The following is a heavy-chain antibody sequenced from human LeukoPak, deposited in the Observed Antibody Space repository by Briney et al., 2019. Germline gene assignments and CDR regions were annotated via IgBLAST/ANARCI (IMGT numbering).Heavy chain of an antibody. D-gene: IGHD3-10*01. J-gene: IGHJ3*02. V-gene: IGHV3-11*01. Sequence: GGSLSLSCAASGFTLSDYYMSWNRPAPGEGLEWVSYISSSGSTIYDADSVKCRFTISRDNAKTSLYLQMNSLGDEDTAEYYCARDQTYYGSGSDAFDIWGQGTMVTVSS. CDR1: GFTLSDYY. CDR2: ISSSGSTI. CDR3: ARDQTYYGSGSDAFDI.